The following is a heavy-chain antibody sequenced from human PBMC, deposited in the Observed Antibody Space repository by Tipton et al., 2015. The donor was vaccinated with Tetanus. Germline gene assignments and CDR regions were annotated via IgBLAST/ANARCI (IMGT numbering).Heavy chain of an antibody. D-gene: IGHD1-26*01. CDR3: AKVVGWGDYFDS. Sequence: TLSLTCAVYYDSFYGYYWSWIRQPPGKGLEWIGHIFHSGSTNYNPPLKSRVTMSIDTSERQFSLKLTSVTSADTAVYYCAKVVGWGDYFDSWGQGILVTVSS. V-gene: IGHV4-59*01. CDR1: YDSFYGYY. CDR2: IFHSGST. J-gene: IGHJ4*02.